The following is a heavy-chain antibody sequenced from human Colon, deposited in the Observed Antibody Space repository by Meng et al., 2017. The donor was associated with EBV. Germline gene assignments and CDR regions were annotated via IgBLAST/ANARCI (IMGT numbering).Heavy chain of an antibody. CDR2: IYRGGGT. J-gene: IGHJ4*02. CDR3: ARVRVIPAAVGFDY. D-gene: IGHD2-2*01. Sequence: GWGPGWWEPSGTRSLTCAVSGGSISTSDGGSGVRKPPGKGLEWIGEIYRGGGTNYNPSFKSRVTISVDTSNNHFSLKLSYVTAADTAVYYCARVRVIPAAVGFDYWGQGTLVTVSS. CDR1: GGSISTSDG. V-gene: IGHV4-4*02.